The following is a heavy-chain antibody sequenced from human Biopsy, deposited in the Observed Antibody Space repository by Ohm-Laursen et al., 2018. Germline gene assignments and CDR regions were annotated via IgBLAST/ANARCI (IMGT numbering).Heavy chain of an antibody. CDR1: GYTFTAFS. V-gene: IGHV1-2*02. D-gene: IGHD2-2*01. CDR3: ARGRRHCSGTCSRWYFDL. Sequence: ASVKVSCKPSGYTFTAFSVHWPRQAPGQALEWMGWINPKSGDTDYPQNFQGRVSMTRDTSISTAYMDLSRLRSDDTAVYYCARGRRHCSGTCSRWYFDLWGRGTLVTVSS. CDR2: INPKSGDT. J-gene: IGHJ2*01.